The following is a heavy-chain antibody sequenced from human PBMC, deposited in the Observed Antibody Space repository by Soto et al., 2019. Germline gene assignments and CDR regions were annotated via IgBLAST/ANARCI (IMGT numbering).Heavy chain of an antibody. CDR2: IWYDGSNK. CDR1: GFTFSSYG. J-gene: IGHJ4*02. CDR3: ARTVTTVTTIDY. V-gene: IGHV3-33*01. D-gene: IGHD4-17*01. Sequence: GGSLRLSCAASGFTFSSYGMHWVRQAPGKGLEWVAVIWYDGSNKYYADSVKGRFTISRDNSKNTLYLQMNSLRAEDTAVYYCARTVTTVTTIDYWGQGTLVTVSS.